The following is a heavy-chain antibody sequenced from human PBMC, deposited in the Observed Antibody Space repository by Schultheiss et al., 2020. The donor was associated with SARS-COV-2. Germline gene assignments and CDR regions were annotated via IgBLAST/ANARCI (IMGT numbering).Heavy chain of an antibody. CDR3: ASIRYSSGWRHFDY. D-gene: IGHD6-19*01. J-gene: IGHJ4*02. CDR2: INPNSGGT. Sequence: ASVKVSCKASGYTFTSYGISWVRQAPGQGLEWMGWINPNSGGTNYAQKFQGRVTMTRDTSASTAYMELSSLRSEDTAVYYCASIRYSSGWRHFDYWGQGTLVTVSS. CDR1: GYTFTSYG. V-gene: IGHV1-18*01.